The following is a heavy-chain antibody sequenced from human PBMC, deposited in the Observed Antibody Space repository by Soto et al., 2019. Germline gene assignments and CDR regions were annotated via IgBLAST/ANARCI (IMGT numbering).Heavy chain of an antibody. CDR2: VRGNGDPP. Sequence: AGSLRVYCSASGLPFSSYAIHWVRQAPGKGLEYVSGVRGNGDPPFYADSVKGRFTISRDNSKNTLYLQMSGLSADDTAVYYCVKSRGGNNFDFFDWGQGALVTVS. J-gene: IGHJ4*02. CDR1: GLPFSSYA. CDR3: VKSRGGNNFDFFD. V-gene: IGHV3-64D*06. D-gene: IGHD5-12*01.